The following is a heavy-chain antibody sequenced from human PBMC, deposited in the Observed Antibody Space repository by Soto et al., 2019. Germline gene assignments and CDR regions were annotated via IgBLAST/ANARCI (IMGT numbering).Heavy chain of an antibody. J-gene: IGHJ4*02. CDR1: GGSISSYY. CDR3: ARAPRGNYGYPSYFDY. D-gene: IGHD3-10*01. CDR2: IYYSGST. Sequence: QVQLQESGPGLVKPSETLSLTCTVSGGSISSYYWSWIRQPPGKGLEWIGYIYYSGSTNYNPSLKSRVTISVDTSKNQFSLKLSSVTAADTAVYYCARAPRGNYGYPSYFDYWGKGTLVTVSS. V-gene: IGHV4-59*01.